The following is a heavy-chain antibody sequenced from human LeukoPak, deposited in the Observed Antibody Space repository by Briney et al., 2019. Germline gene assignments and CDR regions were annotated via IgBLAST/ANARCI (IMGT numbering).Heavy chain of an antibody. Sequence: GGSLRLSCAASGFTFSSYEMNLVRQAPGQGLEWVSYISSSGSTIYYADSVKGRFTISRDNAKNSLYLQMDSLRAEDTAVYYCAGDDGGSGSYVYFQHWGQGTRGTVSS. J-gene: IGHJ1*01. CDR1: GFTFSSYE. CDR2: ISSSGSTI. V-gene: IGHV3-48*03. D-gene: IGHD3-10*01. CDR3: AGDDGGSGSYVYFQH.